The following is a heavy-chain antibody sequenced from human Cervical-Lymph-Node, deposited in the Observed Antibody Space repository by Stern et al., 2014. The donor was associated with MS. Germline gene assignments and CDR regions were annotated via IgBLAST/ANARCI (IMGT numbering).Heavy chain of an antibody. V-gene: IGHV4-39*01. D-gene: IGHD1-1*01. CDR2: ISYSGST. J-gene: IGHJ4*02. Sequence: QLQLQESGPGLVKPSETLSLTCTVSGGSISSSGFFWGWIRQPPGKGLEWIGTISYSGSTYYNLSLKSRVTVSADPSSNQFSLKLSSVTAADTAVYYCARQGGRYSPKNWGQGTLVTVSS. CDR3: ARQGGRYSPKN. CDR1: GGSISSSGFF.